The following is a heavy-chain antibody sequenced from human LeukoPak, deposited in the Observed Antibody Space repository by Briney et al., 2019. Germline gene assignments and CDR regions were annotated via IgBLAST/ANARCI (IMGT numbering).Heavy chain of an antibody. J-gene: IGHJ5*02. CDR3: ARTRGDYGDYNWFDP. CDR1: GFTFSSYS. D-gene: IGHD4-17*01. V-gene: IGHV3-21*01. Sequence: GGSLRLSCAASGFTFSSYSMNWVRQAPGKGLEWVSSISSSSSYTNYADSVKGRFTISRDNAKNSLYLQMNSLRAEDTAVYYCARTRGDYGDYNWFDPWGQGTLVTVSS. CDR2: ISSSSSYT.